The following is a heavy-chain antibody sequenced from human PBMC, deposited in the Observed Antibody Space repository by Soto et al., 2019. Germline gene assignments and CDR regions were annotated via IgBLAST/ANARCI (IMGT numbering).Heavy chain of an antibody. CDR3: VRDREYDVLTGSDF. V-gene: IGHV3-74*01. CDR1: GFTFSRYW. CDR2: IDPDGRTT. Sequence: GGSLRLSCAASGFTFSRYWMHWVRQAPGKGLMWVSRIDPDGRTTTYADSVKGRFTISRDNAKNTLYLQIDSLRVEDTAVYYCVRDREYDVLTGSDFWGQGTMVTVYS. J-gene: IGHJ4*02. D-gene: IGHD3-9*01.